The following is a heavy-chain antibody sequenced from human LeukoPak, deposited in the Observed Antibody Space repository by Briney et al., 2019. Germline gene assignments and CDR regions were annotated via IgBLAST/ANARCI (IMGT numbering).Heavy chain of an antibody. V-gene: IGHV3-9*01. Sequence: GGSLRLSCAASGFTFDDYAMHWVRQAPGKGLEWVSGISWNSGSIGYADSVKGRFTISRDNAKNSLNLQMNSLRAEDTALYYCAKGALYSSGWYGPYDYWGQGTLVTVSS. CDR3: AKGALYSSGWYGPYDY. D-gene: IGHD6-19*01. J-gene: IGHJ4*02. CDR2: ISWNSGSI. CDR1: GFTFDDYA.